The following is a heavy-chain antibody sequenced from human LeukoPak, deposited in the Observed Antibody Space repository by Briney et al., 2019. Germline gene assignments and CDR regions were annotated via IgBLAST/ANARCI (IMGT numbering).Heavy chain of an antibody. V-gene: IGHV1-18*01. CDR2: ISAYNGNT. Sequence: VASVKVSCKASGYTFTSYGISWVRQTPGQGLEWMGWISAYNGNTNYAQKLQGRVTMTTDTSTSTAYMELRSLRSDDTAVYYCARGGYYDSSGRTDYWGQGTLVTVSS. CDR3: ARGGYYDSSGRTDY. D-gene: IGHD3-22*01. CDR1: GYTFTSYG. J-gene: IGHJ4*02.